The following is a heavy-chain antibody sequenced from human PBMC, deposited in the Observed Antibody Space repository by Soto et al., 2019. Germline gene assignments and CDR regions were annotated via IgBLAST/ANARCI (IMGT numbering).Heavy chain of an antibody. CDR3: ARDTSGWSLNGLDV. V-gene: IGHV1-46*01. CDR1: GSAITRYY. Sequence: QVDLVQSGAEVKKPGASVTISCKASGSAITRYYIHWVRQAPGRGLEWMGIINPGGGSGSYAQKFQDRVTIDKDTSTGTVYMDLMSLRTEDTAVYYCARDTSGWSLNGLDVWGQGTTVNVSS. CDR2: INPGGGSG. D-gene: IGHD6-19*01. J-gene: IGHJ6*02.